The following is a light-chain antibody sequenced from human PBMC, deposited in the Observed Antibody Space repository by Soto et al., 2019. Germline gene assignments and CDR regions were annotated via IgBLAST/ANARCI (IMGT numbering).Light chain of an antibody. CDR2: KAS. CDR3: QQYNSYVYS. CDR1: QRVSTW. Sequence: DIQMTQSPSILSASVGDTVNITCRASQRVSTWLAWYQQKPGKAPKVMIYKASTLQIGVPSRFSASGSGTEFTLTISSLQPDDFATYYCQQYNSYVYSFGRGTQLES. V-gene: IGKV1-5*03. J-gene: IGKJ2*03.